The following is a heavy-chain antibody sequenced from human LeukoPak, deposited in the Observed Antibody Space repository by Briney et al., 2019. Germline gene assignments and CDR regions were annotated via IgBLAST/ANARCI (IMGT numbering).Heavy chain of an antibody. CDR3: AEDMTGPDDS. CDR1: GFPFSAYW. D-gene: IGHD3-16*01. CDR2: INTDGTYT. J-gene: IGHJ4*02. Sequence: GGSLRLSCAASGFPFSAYWVHWVRQAPGKGLVWVSRINTDGTYTSYADSVKGRFTISRDDAQNTLFLQMTSLRVEDTAVYYCAEDMTGPDDSWGPGTLVTVSS. V-gene: IGHV3-74*01.